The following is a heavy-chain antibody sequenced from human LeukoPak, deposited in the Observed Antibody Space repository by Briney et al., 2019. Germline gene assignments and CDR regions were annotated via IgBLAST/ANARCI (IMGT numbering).Heavy chain of an antibody. J-gene: IGHJ5*02. CDR2: IYHSGRT. CDR1: GYSISSGYY. CDR3: AGAPYSGYLP. D-gene: IGHD5-12*01. V-gene: IGHV4-38-2*02. Sequence: SETLSLTCTVSGYSISSGYYWGWIRQPPGKGLEWIGSIYHSGRTFYNPSLKSRVTISVDTSKNQFSLKLSSVTAADTAVYYCAGAPYSGYLPWGQGTLVTVSS.